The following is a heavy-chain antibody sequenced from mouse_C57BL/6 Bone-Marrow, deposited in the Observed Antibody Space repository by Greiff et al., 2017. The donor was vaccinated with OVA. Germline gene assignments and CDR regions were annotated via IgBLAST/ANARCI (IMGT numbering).Heavy chain of an antibody. J-gene: IGHJ4*01. CDR3: ARRGNYGAMDD. Sequence: QVQLKESGAELVRPGASVKLSCKASGYTFTDYYINWVKQRPGQGLEWIARIYPGSGNTYYNEKFKGKATLTAEKSSSTAYMQLSSLTSEDSAVYFCARRGNYGAMDDWGQGTSVTVSS. D-gene: IGHD2-1*01. V-gene: IGHV1-76*01. CDR1: GYTFTDYY. CDR2: IYPGSGNT.